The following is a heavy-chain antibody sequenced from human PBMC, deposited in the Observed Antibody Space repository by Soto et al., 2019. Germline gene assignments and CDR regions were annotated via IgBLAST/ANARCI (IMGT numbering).Heavy chain of an antibody. V-gene: IGHV3-7*01. Sequence: GGSLRLSCAASGFTFSSYWMSWVRQAPGKGLEWVANIKQDGSETYYVDSVKGRFTISRDNAKKALYMQMNSLRAEDTAVYYWARGIEYSSSSDYYYYYMDVWGKGTTVTVSS. CDR2: IKQDGSET. D-gene: IGHD6-6*01. CDR1: GFTFSSYW. CDR3: ARGIEYSSSSDYYYYYMDV. J-gene: IGHJ6*03.